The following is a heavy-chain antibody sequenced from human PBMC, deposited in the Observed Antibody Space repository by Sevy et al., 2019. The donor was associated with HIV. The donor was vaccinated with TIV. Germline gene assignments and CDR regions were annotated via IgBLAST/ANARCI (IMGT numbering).Heavy chain of an antibody. CDR1: GYSFTSYW. CDR3: ARHSDPSSNYYGMDV. D-gene: IGHD6-6*01. J-gene: IGHJ6*02. Sequence: GESLKISCKGSGYSFTSYWIGWVRQMPGKGLEWMGIIYPGDSDTRYSRSFQGQVTISADKSISTAYLQWSSLKASDTAMYYCARHSDPSSNYYGMDVWGQGTTVTVSS. CDR2: IYPGDSDT. V-gene: IGHV5-51*01.